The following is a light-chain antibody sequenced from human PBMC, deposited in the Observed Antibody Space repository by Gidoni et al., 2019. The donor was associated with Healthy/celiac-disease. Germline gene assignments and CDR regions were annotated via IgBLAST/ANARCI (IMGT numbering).Light chain of an antibody. CDR2: DDS. CDR3: QVWDSSSDRVV. V-gene: IGLV3-21*02. Sequence: SYVRTQPPSVSVAPGQTARSTCGGNNIGSKSLHWYQQKPGPAPVLVVYDDSDRPSGIPERFSGSNSGNTATLTLRRVEAGDEADYYCQVWDSSSDRVVFGGGTKLTVL. CDR1: NIGSKS. J-gene: IGLJ2*01.